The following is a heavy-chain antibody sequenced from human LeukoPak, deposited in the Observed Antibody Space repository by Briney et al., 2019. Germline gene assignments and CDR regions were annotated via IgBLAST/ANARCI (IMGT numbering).Heavy chain of an antibody. V-gene: IGHV4-59*01. CDR2: IYYSGSA. Sequence: SETLSLTCTVSGGYFSTYYWSWIRQPPGKGLEWIGYIYYSGSANYNPSLKSRVTISLDTSKNQFSLKLSSVTAADTAVYYCARAPYYDFWSGYHYYFDYWGQGTLVTVSS. D-gene: IGHD3-3*01. J-gene: IGHJ4*02. CDR3: ARAPYYDFWSGYHYYFDY. CDR1: GGYFSTYY.